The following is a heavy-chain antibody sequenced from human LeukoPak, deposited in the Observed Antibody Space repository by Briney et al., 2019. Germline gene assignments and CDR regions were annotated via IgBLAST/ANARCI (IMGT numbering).Heavy chain of an antibody. V-gene: IGHV3-21*01. J-gene: IGHJ1*01. CDR1: GFTFSSYS. Sequence: KPGGSLRLSCAASGFTFSSYSMNWVRQAPGKGLEWVSSIDFTSRYIYNADSVKGRFTTSRDNAKNSLDLQMNSLKVEDTAVYYCATPAVGPGAEYSLYWGQGTLVTVSS. CDR2: IDFTSRYI. CDR3: ATPAVGPGAEYSLY. D-gene: IGHD6-13*01.